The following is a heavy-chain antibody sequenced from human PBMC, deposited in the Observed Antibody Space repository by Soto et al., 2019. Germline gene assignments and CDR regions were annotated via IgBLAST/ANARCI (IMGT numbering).Heavy chain of an antibody. D-gene: IGHD4-17*01. V-gene: IGHV1-69*06. CDR3: ARAPPTPSDYGEYDWFDP. Sequence: ASVKRSCKASGGTFSSYAISWVRQAPGQGLEWMGGIIPIFGTANYAQKFQGRVTITADKSTSTAYMELSSLRSEDTAVYYCARAPPTPSDYGEYDWFDPWGQGTLVTVSS. J-gene: IGHJ5*02. CDR2: IIPIFGTA. CDR1: GGTFSSYA.